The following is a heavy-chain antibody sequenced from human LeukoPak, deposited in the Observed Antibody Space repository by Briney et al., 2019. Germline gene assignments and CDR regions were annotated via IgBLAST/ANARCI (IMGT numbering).Heavy chain of an antibody. D-gene: IGHD3-9*01. CDR2: ISGSGDST. V-gene: IGHV3-23*01. CDR1: GFTFSSYW. J-gene: IGHJ4*02. CDR3: AKGAYVILTDYYPYFDY. Sequence: GGSLRLSCAASGFTFSSYWMTWVRQAPGKGLEWVSAISGSGDSTYYPDSVKGRFTISRDNSKNTLYLQMNSLRAEDTAVYYCAKGAYVILTDYYPYFDYWGQGILVTVSS.